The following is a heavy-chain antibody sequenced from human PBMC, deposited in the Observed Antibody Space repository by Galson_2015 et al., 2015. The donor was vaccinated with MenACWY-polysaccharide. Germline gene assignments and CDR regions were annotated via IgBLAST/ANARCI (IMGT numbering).Heavy chain of an antibody. D-gene: IGHD3-16*01. Sequence: KGLEWVANIKEDGSDKYYVDSVKGRFSISRDNAKNSLYLQMNSLRAEDTAVYYCARRRGGLGNYFDYWGQGTLVTVSS. V-gene: IGHV3-7*01. CDR3: ARRRGGLGNYFDY. CDR2: IKEDGSDK. J-gene: IGHJ4*01.